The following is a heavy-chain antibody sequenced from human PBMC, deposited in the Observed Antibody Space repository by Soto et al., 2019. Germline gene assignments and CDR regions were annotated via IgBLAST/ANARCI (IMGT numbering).Heavy chain of an antibody. CDR3: VAQREWLLPLDY. J-gene: IGHJ4*02. Sequence: SETLSLTCTVSGGSISSYYWSWIRQPAGKGLEWIGRIYTSGSTNYNPSLKSRVTMSVDTSKNQFSLKLSSVTAADTAAYYCVAQREWLLPLDYWGQGTLVTVSS. D-gene: IGHD3-3*01. CDR2: IYTSGST. CDR1: GGSISSYY. V-gene: IGHV4-4*07.